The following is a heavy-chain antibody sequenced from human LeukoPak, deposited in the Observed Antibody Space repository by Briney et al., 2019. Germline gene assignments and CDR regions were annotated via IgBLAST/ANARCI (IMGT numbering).Heavy chain of an antibody. D-gene: IGHD3-3*01. V-gene: IGHV3-7*01. CDR1: GFTFSSYR. J-gene: IGHJ4*02. Sequence: GGSLRLSCAASGFTFSSYRMSWVRQAPGKGLEWVANIKQDGSEKYYVDFVKGRFTISGDNAKNSLYLQMNSLRAEDTAVYYCARVALAYYDFWIFDYWGQGTLVTVSS. CDR3: ARVALAYYDFWIFDY. CDR2: IKQDGSEK.